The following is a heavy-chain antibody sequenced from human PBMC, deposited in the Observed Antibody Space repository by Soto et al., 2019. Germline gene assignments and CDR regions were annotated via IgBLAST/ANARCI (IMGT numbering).Heavy chain of an antibody. CDR1: GFNFTNAW. Sequence: GXSLRLSCVVSGFNFTNAWMNWVRQAPGKGLEWVGRIKRKTDGGTTEYAAPVKGRFTISRDDSKNTLYLKMNSLKTEDTAVYYCTTDAQWGIWGQGTMVTVSS. CDR2: IKRKTDGGTT. V-gene: IGHV3-15*07. J-gene: IGHJ3*02. CDR3: TTDAQWGI. D-gene: IGHD1-26*01.